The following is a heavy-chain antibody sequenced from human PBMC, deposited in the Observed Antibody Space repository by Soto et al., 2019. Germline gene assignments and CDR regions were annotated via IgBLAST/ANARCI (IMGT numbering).Heavy chain of an antibody. Sequence: GASVKVSCKASGYTFTSYGISWLRQAPGQGLEWMGWISVYNGNTNYAQKLQGRVTMTTDTSTSTAYMELRSLSSDDTAVYYCARVDGITIFGVVINLYYYGMDVWGQGTMVTVSS. CDR1: GYTFTSYG. CDR2: ISVYNGNT. D-gene: IGHD3-3*01. CDR3: ARVDGITIFGVVINLYYYGMDV. V-gene: IGHV1-18*04. J-gene: IGHJ6*02.